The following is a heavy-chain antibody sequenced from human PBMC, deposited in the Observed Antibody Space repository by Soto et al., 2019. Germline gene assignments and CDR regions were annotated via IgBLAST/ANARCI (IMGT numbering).Heavy chain of an antibody. CDR1: GYTFSDYA. D-gene: IGHD2-15*01. CDR2: ISASTRNT. CDR3: VRCYCSVGSCYACWHFDL. Sequence: QVQLVQSGGEVKKPGASVKVSCQASGYTFSDYAISWVRQAPGQGLEWMGWISASTRNTDQDQNFQGRVIMTLDTSTNTAYMELRSLRSDDTAVYYCVRCYCSVGSCYACWHFDLWGRGTLVTVSS. J-gene: IGHJ2*01. V-gene: IGHV1-18*01.